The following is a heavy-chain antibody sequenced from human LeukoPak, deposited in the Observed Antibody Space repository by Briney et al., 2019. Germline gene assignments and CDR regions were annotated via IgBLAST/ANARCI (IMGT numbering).Heavy chain of an antibody. Sequence: PGGSLRLSCAASGFTLSSFSMHWVRQAPGKGLEWVSSISSSSNYIYYADSVKGRFTISRDNAKNSLYLQMNSLRAEDTAVYYCARTNSYFPYYYYYYMDVWGKGTTVTVSS. CDR2: ISSSSNYI. CDR3: ARTNSYFPYYYYYYMDV. D-gene: IGHD4-23*01. V-gene: IGHV3-21*01. CDR1: GFTLSSFS. J-gene: IGHJ6*03.